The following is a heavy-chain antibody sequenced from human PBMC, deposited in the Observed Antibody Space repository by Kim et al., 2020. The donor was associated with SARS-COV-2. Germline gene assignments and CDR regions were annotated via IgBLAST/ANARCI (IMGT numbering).Heavy chain of an antibody. CDR2: ISGSGGST. Sequence: GGSLRLSCAASGFSFSIYGMSWVRQAPGKGLEWVSSISGSGGSTFYADSVKGRFTISRDNSMNTLYLQMSGLRAEDTAVYYCAKIWAGYYYDYWGQGTLV. D-gene: IGHD3-3*01. J-gene: IGHJ4*02. CDR1: GFSFSIYG. V-gene: IGHV3-23*01. CDR3: AKIWAGYYYDY.